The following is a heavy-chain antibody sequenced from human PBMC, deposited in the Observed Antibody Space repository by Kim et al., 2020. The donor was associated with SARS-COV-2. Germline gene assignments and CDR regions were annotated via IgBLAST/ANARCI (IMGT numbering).Heavy chain of an antibody. D-gene: IGHD3-3*01. CDR3: ASHDFWSGYYPWGFDP. Sequence: SETLSLTCTVSGGSISSSSYYWGWIRQPPGKGLEWIGSIYYSGSTYYNPSLKSRVTISVDTSKNQFSLKLSSVTAADTAVYYCASHDFWSGYYPWGFDPWGQGTLVTVSS. J-gene: IGHJ5*02. CDR1: GGSISSSSYY. CDR2: IYYSGST. V-gene: IGHV4-39*01.